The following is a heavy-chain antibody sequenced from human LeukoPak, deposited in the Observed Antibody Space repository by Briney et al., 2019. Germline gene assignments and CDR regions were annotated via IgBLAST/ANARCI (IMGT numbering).Heavy chain of an antibody. Sequence: SETLSLTCTVSGYSISSGYYWGWIRQPPGKGLEWIGYIYYSGSTNYNPFLRSRVTISVDTSKNQFSLKLSSVTAADTAVYYCARGRDGYNRWGQGTLVTVSS. CDR2: IYYSGST. V-gene: IGHV4-38-2*02. D-gene: IGHD5-24*01. J-gene: IGHJ4*02. CDR1: GYSISSGYY. CDR3: ARGRDGYNR.